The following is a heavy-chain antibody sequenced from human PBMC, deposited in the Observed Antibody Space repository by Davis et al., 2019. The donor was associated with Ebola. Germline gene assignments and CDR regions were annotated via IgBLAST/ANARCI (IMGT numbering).Heavy chain of an antibody. V-gene: IGHV3-7*01. CDR2: IKQDGSEK. Sequence: GESLKISCAASGFTFSSYWMSWVRQAPGKGLEWVANIKQDGSEKYYVDSVKGRFTISRDNAKNSLYLQVNSLRAEDTAVYYCAKELDRFLEYGAFDIWGQGTMVTVSS. CDR3: AKELDRFLEYGAFDI. J-gene: IGHJ3*02. CDR1: GFTFSSYW. D-gene: IGHD3-3*01.